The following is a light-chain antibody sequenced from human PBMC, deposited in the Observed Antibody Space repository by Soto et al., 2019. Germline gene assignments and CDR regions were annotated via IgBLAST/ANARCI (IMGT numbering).Light chain of an antibody. CDR3: QQYDDWLRLT. J-gene: IGKJ4*01. V-gene: IGKV3D-15*01. CDR2: GAS. CDR1: QSVNIY. Sequence: EIVLTKSQVTLPVSPGERATLSCLASQSVNIYLAWYQQKPGQAPRLLIFGASSRATGIPARFSGSGSGTEFNLTISSLQSEDFAVYFCQQYDDWLRLTFGGGTKVDIK.